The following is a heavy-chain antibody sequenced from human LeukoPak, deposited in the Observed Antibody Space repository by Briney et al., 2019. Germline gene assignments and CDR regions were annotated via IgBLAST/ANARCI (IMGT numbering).Heavy chain of an antibody. V-gene: IGHV1-8*03. CDR3: AXXGLXXGYKXXSXGYFDY. CDR2: MNPNSGNT. Sequence: GASVKVSCKASGYTFTSYDINWVRQATGQGLEWMGWMNPNSGNTGYAQKFQGRVTITRNTSISTAYMELSSLRSEDTAVYYCAXXGLXXGYKXXSXGYFDYWGQGTLVTVSS. D-gene: IGHD5-24*01. CDR1: GYTFTSYD. J-gene: IGHJ4*02.